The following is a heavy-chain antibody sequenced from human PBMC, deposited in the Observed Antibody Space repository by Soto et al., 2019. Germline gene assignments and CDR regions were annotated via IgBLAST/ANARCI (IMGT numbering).Heavy chain of an antibody. D-gene: IGHD6-19*01. CDR1: GGSISTVGHY. Sequence: SETLSLTCSVSGGSISTVGHYWTWIRQPPGKGLEWIGSIYHTGSTYYSKSLRGRLTMSVDTSKNEFSLRLSSVTDADTAVYFCARSVAVPGAHIDYWGQGTQVTVSS. CDR2: IYHTGST. J-gene: IGHJ4*02. V-gene: IGHV4-61*08. CDR3: ARSVAVPGAHIDY.